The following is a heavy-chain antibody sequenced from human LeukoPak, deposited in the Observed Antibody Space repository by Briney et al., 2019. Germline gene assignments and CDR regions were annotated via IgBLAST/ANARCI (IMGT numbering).Heavy chain of an antibody. V-gene: IGHV4-59*01. CDR1: GGSIGTYY. J-gene: IGHJ6*02. Sequence: SETLSLTCTVSGGSIGTYYWSWIRQPPGKGLEWIGDIYYSGSTKYNPSLKSRVTISVDTSKNQFSLKLSSVTAADTAIYYCTRPQLYLVVDFGMDVWGQGTTVTVS. D-gene: IGHD1-1*01. CDR2: IYYSGST. CDR3: TRPQLYLVVDFGMDV.